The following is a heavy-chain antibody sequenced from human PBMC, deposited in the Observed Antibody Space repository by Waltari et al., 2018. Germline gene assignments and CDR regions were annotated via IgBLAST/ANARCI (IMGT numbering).Heavy chain of an antibody. D-gene: IGHD5-18*01. Sequence: QVQLVDSGGGVVQPGRSLRLSRAASGSIFSAYGVHWVRQAPGKGLEWVAVISNDGGKKYYADAVKGRFTISRDNSKNTLYLQMNSLRAEDTAVYYCARVGYSYGIYYYYMDVWGKGTTVTVSS. J-gene: IGHJ6*03. CDR2: ISNDGGKK. CDR1: GSIFSAYG. CDR3: ARVGYSYGIYYYYMDV. V-gene: IGHV3-30*05.